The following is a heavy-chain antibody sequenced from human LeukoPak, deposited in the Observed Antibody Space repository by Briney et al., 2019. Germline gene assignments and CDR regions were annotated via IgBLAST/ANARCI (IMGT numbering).Heavy chain of an antibody. CDR2: ISSSTSYI. CDR3: AVNSYGSGDGAFDI. D-gene: IGHD3-10*01. J-gene: IGHJ3*02. Sequence: GGSLRLSCAASGFTFNTYSMNWVRQAPGKGLEWVSSISSSTSYIYYADSVKGRFTISRDNAKNSLYLQMNSLRAEDTAVYYCAVNSYGSGDGAFDIWGQGTMVTVSS. CDR1: GFTFNTYS. V-gene: IGHV3-21*04.